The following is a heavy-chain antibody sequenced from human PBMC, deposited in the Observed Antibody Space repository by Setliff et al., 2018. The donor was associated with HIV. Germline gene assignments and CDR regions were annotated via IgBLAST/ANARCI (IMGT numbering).Heavy chain of an antibody. D-gene: IGHD3-22*01. CDR3: ASSRPPDDSSGYLDH. J-gene: IGHJ4*01. Sequence: LRLSCAASGFTFSNSWMTWVRQAPGKGLEWVANIKKDGSDKFYVDSVKGRFAISRDNAKNSLNLEMNSLGAEDTAIYYCASSRPPDDSSGYLDHWGQGTLVTVSS. CDR2: IKKDGSDK. V-gene: IGHV3-7*03. CDR1: GFTFSNSW.